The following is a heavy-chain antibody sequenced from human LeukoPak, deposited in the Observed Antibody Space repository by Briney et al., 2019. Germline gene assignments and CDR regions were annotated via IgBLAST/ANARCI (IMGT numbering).Heavy chain of an antibody. Sequence: GGSLRLSCTASGFTFGDYAMSWVRQAPGKGLEWVGFIRSKVYGGTTEYAASVKGRFTISRDDPKSIAYLQVNSLKTEDTAVYYCTGSFGELSFFAHWGQGTLVTVSS. J-gene: IGHJ4*02. V-gene: IGHV3-49*04. CDR1: GFTFGDYA. CDR3: TGSFGELSFFAH. D-gene: IGHD3-10*01. CDR2: IRSKVYGGTT.